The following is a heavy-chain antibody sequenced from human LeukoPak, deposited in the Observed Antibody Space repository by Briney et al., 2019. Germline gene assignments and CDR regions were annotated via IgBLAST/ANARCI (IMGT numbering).Heavy chain of an antibody. D-gene: IGHD3-10*01. CDR2: ISSSGSTI. CDR3: ARENADYYGSGIYTFAYYYGMDV. Sequence: PGGSLRLSCAASGFTFGTSGMSWVRQTPGKGLEWVSYISSSGSTIYYADSVKGRFTISRDNAKNSLYLQMNSLRAEDTAIYYCARENADYYGSGIYTFAYYYGMDVWGQGTTVTVSS. V-gene: IGHV3-48*04. CDR1: GFTFGTSG. J-gene: IGHJ6*02.